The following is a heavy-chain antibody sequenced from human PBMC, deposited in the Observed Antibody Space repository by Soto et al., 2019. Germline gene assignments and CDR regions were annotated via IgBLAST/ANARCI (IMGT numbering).Heavy chain of an antibody. J-gene: IGHJ4*02. V-gene: IGHV3-20*04. CDR3: ARDLEYYDYVWGSYRPYYFDY. Sequence: GGSLRLSCAASGFTFDDYSMSWVRQAPGKGLEWVSGINWNGGSTGYADSVKGRFTISRENAKNSLYLQMNSLRAEDTALYYCARDLEYYDYVWGSYRPYYFDYWGQGTLVTVSS. D-gene: IGHD3-16*02. CDR1: GFTFDDYS. CDR2: INWNGGST.